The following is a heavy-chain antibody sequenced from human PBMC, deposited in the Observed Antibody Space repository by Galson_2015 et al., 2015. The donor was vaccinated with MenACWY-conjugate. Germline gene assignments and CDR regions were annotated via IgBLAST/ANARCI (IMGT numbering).Heavy chain of an antibody. D-gene: IGHD1-7*01. J-gene: IGHJ3*02. Sequence: SETLSLTCAVYGGSFSGYYWSWIRQPPGKGLEWIGEINHSGSTNYNPSLKSRVTISVDTSKNQFSLKLSSVTAADTAVYYCARGRAGTTDDAFDIWGQGTMVTVSS. CDR2: INHSGST. CDR3: ARGRAGTTDDAFDI. V-gene: IGHV4-34*01. CDR1: GGSFSGYY.